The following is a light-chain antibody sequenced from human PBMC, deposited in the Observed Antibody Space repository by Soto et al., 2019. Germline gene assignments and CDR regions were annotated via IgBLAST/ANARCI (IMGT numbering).Light chain of an antibody. CDR3: QVWDNSAVV. J-gene: IGLJ2*01. CDR1: NIGNKY. Sequence: SYELTQPLSVSVALGQTASITCGGNNIGNKYVHWYQQKPGQAPVLVIYRSSSRPSGIPERFSGSNSGNTATLTISRAQAGDEADFYCQVWDNSAVVFGGGTKLTVL. V-gene: IGLV3-9*01. CDR2: RSS.